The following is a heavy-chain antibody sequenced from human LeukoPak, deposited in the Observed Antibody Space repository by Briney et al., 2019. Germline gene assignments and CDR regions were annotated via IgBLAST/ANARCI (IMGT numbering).Heavy chain of an antibody. CDR1: GGSISSSSYY. CDR3: ARNRRVRGVQSSNYYYYYGMDV. CDR2: IYYSGST. J-gene: IGHJ6*02. V-gene: IGHV4-39*07. Sequence: PSETLSLTCTVSGGSISSSSYYWGWIRQPPGKGLEWIGSIYYSGSTNYNPSLKSRVTISVDTSKNQFSLKLSSVTAADTAVYYCARNRRVRGVQSSNYYYYYGMDVWGQGTTVTVSS. D-gene: IGHD3-10*01.